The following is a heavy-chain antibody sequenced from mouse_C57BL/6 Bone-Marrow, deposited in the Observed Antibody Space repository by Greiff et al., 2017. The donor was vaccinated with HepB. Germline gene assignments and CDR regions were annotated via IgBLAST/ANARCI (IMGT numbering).Heavy chain of an antibody. Sequence: EESGPGLVKPSQSLSLTCSVTGYSITSGYYWNWIRQFPGNKLEWMGYISYDGSNNYNPSLKNRISITRDTSKNQFFLKLNSVTTEDTATYYCARKGSLFAYWGQGTLVTVSA. CDR1: GYSITSGYY. CDR3: ARKGSLFAY. D-gene: IGHD1-1*01. V-gene: IGHV3-6*01. J-gene: IGHJ3*01. CDR2: ISYDGSN.